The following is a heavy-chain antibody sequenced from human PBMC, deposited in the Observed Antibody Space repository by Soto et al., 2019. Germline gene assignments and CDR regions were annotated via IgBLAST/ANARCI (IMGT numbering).Heavy chain of an antibody. CDR2: IYPGDSDT. J-gene: IGHJ6*03. D-gene: IGHD2-2*01. Sequence: GESLKISCKGSGYSFTSYWIGWVRQMPGKGLEWMGIIYPGDSDTRYSPSFQGQVTISADKSISTAYLQWSSLKASDTAMYYCARHEVVVVPAATQDYYYMDVWGKGTTVTVSS. CDR1: GYSFTSYW. V-gene: IGHV5-51*01. CDR3: ARHEVVVVPAATQDYYYMDV.